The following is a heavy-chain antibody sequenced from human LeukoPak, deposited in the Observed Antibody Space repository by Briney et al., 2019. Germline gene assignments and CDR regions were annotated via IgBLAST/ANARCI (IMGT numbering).Heavy chain of an antibody. D-gene: IGHD3-22*01. Sequence: SGATLVNPTQTLTLTCTFSGVSLSTSGGGVGWTRQPPGKALEWLALIYWNDDKRYSPSLKSRLTITKDTSKNQVVLTMTNMDPVDTATYYCAHSGDYYDSSGYYYHYFDYWGQGTLVTVSS. CDR3: AHSGDYYDSSGYYYHYFDY. CDR2: IYWNDDK. J-gene: IGHJ4*02. V-gene: IGHV2-5*01. CDR1: GVSLSTSGGG.